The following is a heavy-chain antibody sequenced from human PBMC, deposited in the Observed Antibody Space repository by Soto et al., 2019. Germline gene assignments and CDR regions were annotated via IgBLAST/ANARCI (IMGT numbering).Heavy chain of an antibody. CDR1: GFTFSSYA. CDR2: ISGSGGST. V-gene: IGHV3-23*01. CDR3: ASMGGRYSAYAYFDY. J-gene: IGHJ4*02. Sequence: GGSLRLSCAASGFTFSSYAMSWVRQAPGKGLEWVSAISGSGGSTYYADYVKGRFTISRDNSKNTLYLQMNNLRAEDTAVYYCASMGGRYSAYAYFDYWGQGTLVTVSS. D-gene: IGHD5-12*01.